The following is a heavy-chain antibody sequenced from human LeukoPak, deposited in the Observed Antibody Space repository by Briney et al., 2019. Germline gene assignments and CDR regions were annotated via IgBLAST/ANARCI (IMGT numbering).Heavy chain of an antibody. Sequence: SETLSLTCTVSGGSISSYYWSWIRQPPGKGLEWIGYIYYSGSTNYNPSLKSRVTISVDTSKHQFSLKLSSVTAADTAVYYCARTRPITIFGVVPKYYFDYWGQGTLVTVSS. CDR3: ARTRPITIFGVVPKYYFDY. J-gene: IGHJ4*02. D-gene: IGHD3-3*01. V-gene: IGHV4-59*01. CDR1: GGSISSYY. CDR2: IYYSGST.